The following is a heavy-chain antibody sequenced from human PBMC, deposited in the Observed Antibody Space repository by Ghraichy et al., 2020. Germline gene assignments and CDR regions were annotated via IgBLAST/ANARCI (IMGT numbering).Heavy chain of an antibody. CDR3: VRLGTRLYVGMGVRDC. CDR2: IFNSGTT. V-gene: IGHV4-38-2*02. J-gene: IGHJ4*02. CDR1: GYSISGGYY. Sequence: SETLSLTCTVSGYSISGGYYWGWIRQPPGKGLEWIGSIFNSGTTYYNSSLRSRLSMSVDTSKNQFSLQLTSVTAADTGLYYCVRLGTRLYVGMGVRDCWRQGTLVTVSS. D-gene: IGHD3-16*02.